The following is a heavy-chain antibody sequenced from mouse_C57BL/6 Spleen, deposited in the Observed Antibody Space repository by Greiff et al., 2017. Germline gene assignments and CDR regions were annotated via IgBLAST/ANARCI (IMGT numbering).Heavy chain of an antibody. CDR3: ARPITTGGGFAY. V-gene: IGHV1-82*01. J-gene: IGHJ3*01. CDR1: GYAFSSSW. CDR2: IYPGDGDT. D-gene: IGHD1-1*01. Sequence: VQGVESGPELVKPGASVKISCKASGYAFSSSWMNWVKQRPGKGLEWIGRIYPGDGDTNYNGKFKGKATLTADKSSSTAYLQLSSLTSEGSAVYFCARPITTGGGFAYGGQGTLVTVSA.